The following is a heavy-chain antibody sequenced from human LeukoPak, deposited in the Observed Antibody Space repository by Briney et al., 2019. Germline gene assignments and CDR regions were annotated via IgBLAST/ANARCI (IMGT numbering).Heavy chain of an antibody. CDR1: GYTFTSYG. CDR3: ARDCSGGSCYSPEDYYGMDV. CDR2: ISAYNGNT. J-gene: IGHJ6*02. Sequence: ASVKVSCKASGYTFTSYGIRWVRQAPGQGLEWMGWISAYNGNTNYAQKLQGRVTMTTDTSTSTAYMELRSLRSDDTAVYYCARDCSGGSCYSPEDYYGMDVWGQGTTVTVSS. V-gene: IGHV1-18*01. D-gene: IGHD2-15*01.